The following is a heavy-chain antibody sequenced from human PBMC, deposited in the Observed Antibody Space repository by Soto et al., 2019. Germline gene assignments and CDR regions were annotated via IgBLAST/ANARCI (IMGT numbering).Heavy chain of an antibody. CDR1: GFTFSSYS. D-gene: IGHD3-10*01. CDR3: ARDRAYGAEYYYGMDV. Sequence: PGGSLRLSCAASGFTFSSYSMNWVRQAPGKGLEWVSSISSSSSYIYYADSVKGRFTISRDNAKNSLYLQMNSLRAEDTAVYYCARDRAYGAEYYYGMDVWGQGTTVTVSS. J-gene: IGHJ6*02. V-gene: IGHV3-21*01. CDR2: ISSSSSYI.